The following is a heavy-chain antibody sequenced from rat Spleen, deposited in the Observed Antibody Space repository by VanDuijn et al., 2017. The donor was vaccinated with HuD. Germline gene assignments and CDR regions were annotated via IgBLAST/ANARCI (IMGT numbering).Heavy chain of an antibody. CDR2: ISTGGGNT. J-gene: IGHJ2*01. CDR3: TTGYYDGYYLVFDY. Sequence: EVQLVESGGGLVQPGRSLKLSCAASGFTFSNYDMAWVRQAPTKGLEWIASISTGGGNTYYQNSVKGRFTFSRDNARNTLYLQMDSLRSEDTATYYCTTGYYDGYYLVFDYWGQGVMVTVSS. D-gene: IGHD1-12*03. CDR1: GFTFSNYD. V-gene: IGHV5S13*01.